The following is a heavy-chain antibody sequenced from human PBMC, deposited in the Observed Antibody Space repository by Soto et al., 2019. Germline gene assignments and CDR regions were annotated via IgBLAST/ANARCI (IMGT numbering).Heavy chain of an antibody. Sequence: GSLRLSCAASVFTFSSYAMHWVRQAPGKGLEWVAVISYDGSNKYYADSVKGRFTISRDNSKNTLYLQMNSLRAEDTAVYYCARAGSSVLLSAWFDPWGQGTLVTVSS. CDR2: ISYDGSNK. CDR1: VFTFSSYA. D-gene: IGHD2-15*01. V-gene: IGHV3-30-3*01. CDR3: ARAGSSVLLSAWFDP. J-gene: IGHJ5*02.